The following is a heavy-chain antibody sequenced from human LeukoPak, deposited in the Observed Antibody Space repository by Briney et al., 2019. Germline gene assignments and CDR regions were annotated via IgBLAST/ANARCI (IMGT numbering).Heavy chain of an antibody. CDR2: IYYSGST. D-gene: IGHD3-3*01. J-gene: IGHJ5*02. Sequence: SETLSLTCTVYGGSISGSYWSWIRQPPGKGLEWIGYIYYSGSTNYNPSLKSRVTISVDTSKNQFSLKLSSVTAADTAVYYCARGGYDFWSGSKNWFDPWGQGTLVTVSS. V-gene: IGHV4-59*01. CDR1: GGSISGSY. CDR3: ARGGYDFWSGSKNWFDP.